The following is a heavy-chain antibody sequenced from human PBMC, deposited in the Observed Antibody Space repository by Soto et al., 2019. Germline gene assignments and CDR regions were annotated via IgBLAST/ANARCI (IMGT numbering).Heavy chain of an antibody. CDR3: ARGKDGYSYGYSDYYYYGMDV. J-gene: IGHJ6*02. Sequence: QVQLVQSGAEVKKPGSSVKVSCKASGGTFSSYAISWVRQAPGQGLEWMGGIIPIFGTANYAQKFQGRVTITADEYTSTAYMELNSLRSEDTAVYYCARGKDGYSYGYSDYYYYGMDVWGQGTTVTVSS. D-gene: IGHD5-18*01. V-gene: IGHV1-69*12. CDR2: IIPIFGTA. CDR1: GGTFSSYA.